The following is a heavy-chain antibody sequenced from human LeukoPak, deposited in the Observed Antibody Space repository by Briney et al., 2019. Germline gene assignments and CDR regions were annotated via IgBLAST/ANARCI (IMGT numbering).Heavy chain of an antibody. Sequence: SVKVSCKASGGTFSSYAISWVRQAPGQGLEWMGRIIPIFGIANYAQKFEGRVTITADKSTSTAYMELSSLRSEDTAVYYCARGGDSSGYYPFDYWGQGTLVTVSS. CDR1: GGTFSSYA. V-gene: IGHV1-69*04. CDR2: IIPIFGIA. D-gene: IGHD3-22*01. CDR3: ARGGDSSGYYPFDY. J-gene: IGHJ4*02.